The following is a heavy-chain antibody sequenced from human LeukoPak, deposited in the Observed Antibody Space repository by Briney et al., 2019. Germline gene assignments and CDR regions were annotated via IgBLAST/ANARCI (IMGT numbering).Heavy chain of an antibody. CDR1: AASISSYY. J-gene: IGHJ6*02. CDR3: ARLFYYGSGSYFYDYYGMDV. CDR2: IYTSGSS. D-gene: IGHD3-10*01. V-gene: IGHV4-4*07. Sequence: SPTLSLTCTVAAASISSYYWSWIRHRAGKGLEWIWRIYTSGSSNYNPSLKRRVTMSVDTSKNQFSLKLSSVTAADTAVYYCARLFYYGSGSYFYDYYGMDVWGQGTTVTVSS.